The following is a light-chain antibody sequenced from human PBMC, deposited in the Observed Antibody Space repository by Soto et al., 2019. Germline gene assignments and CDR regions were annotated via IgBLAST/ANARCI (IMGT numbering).Light chain of an antibody. CDR1: NSDVGGYNY. CDR2: EVT. J-gene: IGLJ1*01. Sequence: QSALTQPASVSGSPGQSITISCGGTNSDVGGYNYVSWYQQRPGKGPKLIIFEVTNRPPGVSDRFSGSKSGNTASLTISGLQAEDEGDYYCGSYRSGIYVFGTGTKVTVL. V-gene: IGLV2-14*01. CDR3: GSYRSGIYV.